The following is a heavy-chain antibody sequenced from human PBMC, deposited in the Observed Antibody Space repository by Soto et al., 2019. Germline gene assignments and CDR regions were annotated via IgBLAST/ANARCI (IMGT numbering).Heavy chain of an antibody. J-gene: IGHJ6*02. CDR1: GGTFSSYA. CDR3: ARIKTIYYGSGSYSYYYYGMDV. CDR2: IIPIFGTA. Sequence: GASVKISCKASGGTFSSYAISWVRQAPGQGLEWMGGIIPIFGTANYAQKFQGRVTITADKSTSTAYMELSSLRSEDTAVYYCARIKTIYYGSGSYSYYYYGMDVWAQGTTVTVSS. D-gene: IGHD3-10*01. V-gene: IGHV1-69*06.